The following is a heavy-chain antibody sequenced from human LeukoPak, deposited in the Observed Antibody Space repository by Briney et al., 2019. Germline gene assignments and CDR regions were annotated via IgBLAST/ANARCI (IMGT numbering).Heavy chain of an antibody. Sequence: ASXXVSCKASGXTFSXYAISWVGQAPGQGREWRGGIIPIFGTANYAKKFQGRVTINADEYTSKAYMELSRLRSEDTAVYYCARGGMITFGGVIVEYYFDYWGQGTLVTVSS. CDR3: ARGGMITFGGVIVEYYFDY. CDR1: GXTFSXYA. V-gene: IGHV1-69*13. D-gene: IGHD3-16*02. J-gene: IGHJ4*02. CDR2: IIPIFGTA.